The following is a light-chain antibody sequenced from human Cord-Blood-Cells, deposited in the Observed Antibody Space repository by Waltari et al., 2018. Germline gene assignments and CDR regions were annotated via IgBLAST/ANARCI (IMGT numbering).Light chain of an antibody. CDR1: SSDAGGYNY. CDR3: CSYAGSYTWV. J-gene: IGLJ3*02. Sequence: QSALTQPRSVSGSPGQSATIPCPGTSSDAGGYNYVSWYQQHPGKAPKLMIYDVSKRPSGVPDRFSGSKSGNTASLTISGLQAEDEADYYCCSYAGSYTWVFGGGTKLTVL. CDR2: DVS. V-gene: IGLV2-11*01.